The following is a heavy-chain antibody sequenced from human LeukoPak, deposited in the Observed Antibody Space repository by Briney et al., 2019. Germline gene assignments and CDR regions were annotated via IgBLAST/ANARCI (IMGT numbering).Heavy chain of an antibody. CDR1: GGSISSGGYS. Sequence: SETLSLTCAVSGGSISSGGYSWSWIRQPPGKGLEWIGYMYHSGSTYYNPSLKSRVTISVDRSKNQFSLKLSSVTAADTAMYYCARAYYDILTGRTDAFDIWGQGTMVTVSS. D-gene: IGHD3-9*01. CDR3: ARAYYDILTGRTDAFDI. J-gene: IGHJ3*02. CDR2: MYHSGST. V-gene: IGHV4-30-2*01.